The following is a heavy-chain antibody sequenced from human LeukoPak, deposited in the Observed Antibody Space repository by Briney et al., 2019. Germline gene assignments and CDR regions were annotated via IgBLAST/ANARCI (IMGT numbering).Heavy chain of an antibody. CDR1: GFTCSSYA. D-gene: IGHD3-9*01. CDR3: AKDVQAYDILTGYYFTGDY. J-gene: IGHJ4*02. Sequence: GGSLRLSCAASGFTCSSYAMSWVRQAPGKGLEWVSAISGSGGSTYYADSVKGRFTISRDNSKNTLYLQMNSLRAEDTAVYYCAKDVQAYDILTGYYFTGDYWGQGTLVTVSS. V-gene: IGHV3-23*01. CDR2: ISGSGGST.